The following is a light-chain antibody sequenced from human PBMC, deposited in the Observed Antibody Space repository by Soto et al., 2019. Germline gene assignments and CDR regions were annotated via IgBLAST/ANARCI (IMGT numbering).Light chain of an antibody. Sequence: EIVMTQSPATLSVSLGERATLSCRASQRINNNLAWYQQKPGQAPRLIIYGAFDRATNISARFSGSGSGTEFTLTLSSLQSEDFAIYYCQQYNTWPRTFGQGTRVDI. CDR3: QQYNTWPRT. V-gene: IGKV3-15*01. CDR1: QRINNN. J-gene: IGKJ1*01. CDR2: GAF.